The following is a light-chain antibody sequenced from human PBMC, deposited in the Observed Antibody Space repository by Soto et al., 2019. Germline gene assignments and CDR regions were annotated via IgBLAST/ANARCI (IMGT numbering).Light chain of an antibody. Sequence: EIVLTQFPATLSLFPGETATLSCRASQTVGPYLAWYQQKPGQAPRLLISDASNRATGVPTRFSGSGSGTDFTLTISSLEPEDFAVYFCQQRNNWPRITFGQVTRLEIK. J-gene: IGKJ5*01. CDR1: QTVGPY. V-gene: IGKV3-11*01. CDR3: QQRNNWPRIT. CDR2: DAS.